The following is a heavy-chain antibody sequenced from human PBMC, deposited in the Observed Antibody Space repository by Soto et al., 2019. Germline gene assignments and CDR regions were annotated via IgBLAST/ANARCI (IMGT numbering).Heavy chain of an antibody. Sequence: EVQLVESGGGLVQPGGSLRLSCAASGFTFSSHTMNWVRQAPGKGLEGISYITSTSSTKNYADSVKGRFTISRDNANNSLYLQMNSLRDEDTAVYYCARRITMVRGPYYYYAMDVWGQGTTVTVSS. J-gene: IGHJ6*02. D-gene: IGHD3-10*01. CDR1: GFTFSSHT. V-gene: IGHV3-48*02. CDR3: ARRITMVRGPYYYYAMDV. CDR2: ITSTSSTK.